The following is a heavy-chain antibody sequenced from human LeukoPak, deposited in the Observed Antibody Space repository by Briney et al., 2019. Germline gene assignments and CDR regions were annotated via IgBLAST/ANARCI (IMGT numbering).Heavy chain of an antibody. D-gene: IGHD1-26*01. V-gene: IGHV3-23*01. J-gene: IGHJ5*02. CDR3: AKDVAYSGSYSPNACFDP. CDR2: ISGGGGRT. Sequence: PGGSLRLSCAASGFTFSSSAMSWVRQAPGKGLEWVSAISGGGGRTYYADSVKGRFTISRDNSKNTLYLQMNSLRAEDTAVYYCAKDVAYSGSYSPNACFDPWGQGTLVTVS. CDR1: GFTFSSSA.